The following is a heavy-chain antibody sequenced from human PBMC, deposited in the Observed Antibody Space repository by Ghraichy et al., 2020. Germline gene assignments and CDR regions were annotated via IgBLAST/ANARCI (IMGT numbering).Heavy chain of an antibody. D-gene: IGHD3-22*01. V-gene: IGHV3-30*02. CDR3: AKDNGEGPLSHYYDSSGYSFVKYPLGNYMDV. CDR2: IRYDGSNK. Sequence: GGSLRLSCAASGFTFSSYGMHWVRQAPGKGLEWVAFIRYDGSNKYYADSVKGRFTISRDNSKNTLYLQMNSLRAEDTAVYYCAKDNGEGPLSHYYDSSGYSFVKYPLGNYMDVWGKGTTVTVSS. CDR1: GFTFSSYG. J-gene: IGHJ6*03.